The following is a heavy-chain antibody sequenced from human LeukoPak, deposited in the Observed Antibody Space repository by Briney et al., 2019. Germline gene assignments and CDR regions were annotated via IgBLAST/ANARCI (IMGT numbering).Heavy chain of an antibody. Sequence: SETLSLTCTVSVGSMSSHYWSWVRQPPGRGLDWIGYMYSSGRTNYNPSLKSRVTMSMDTPRNQFSLKLSSVTAADTAEYFCARGDSANFYDSGRYFNYFYMDVWGRGTTVTVSS. V-gene: IGHV4-59*11. CDR1: VGSMSSHY. CDR3: ARGDSANFYDSGRYFNYFYMDV. D-gene: IGHD3-10*01. J-gene: IGHJ6*03. CDR2: MYSSGRT.